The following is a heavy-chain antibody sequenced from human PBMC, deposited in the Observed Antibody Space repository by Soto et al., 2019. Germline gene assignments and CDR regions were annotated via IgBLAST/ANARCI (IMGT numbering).Heavy chain of an antibody. CDR2: INHSGST. J-gene: IGHJ4*02. D-gene: IGHD6-6*01. Sequence: PSETLSLTCAVYGGSFSGYYWTWIRQPPGTGLEWIGEINHSGSTNYNPSLKSRVTISVDTSKNQFSLNLNSVTAADTAVYYCARAHIVPRLLMYPYDYWGQGTLVTVSS. CDR3: ARAHIVPRLLMYPYDY. V-gene: IGHV4-34*01. CDR1: GGSFSGYY.